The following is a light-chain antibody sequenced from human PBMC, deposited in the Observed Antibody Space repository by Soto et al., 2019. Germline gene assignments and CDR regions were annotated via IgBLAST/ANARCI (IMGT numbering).Light chain of an antibody. CDR2: GAS. CDR1: QTVSSRY. V-gene: IGKV3-20*01. CDR3: QQYGRSPPVK. J-gene: IGKJ1*01. Sequence: EIVLTQSPGTLSLSPGERATLSCRASQTVSSRYLAWYQQKPGQAPRLLIYGASTRAAGSPDRFSGSGSGTDFTLSISRLEPEDFAVYYCQQYGRSPPVKFGQGTKVEIK.